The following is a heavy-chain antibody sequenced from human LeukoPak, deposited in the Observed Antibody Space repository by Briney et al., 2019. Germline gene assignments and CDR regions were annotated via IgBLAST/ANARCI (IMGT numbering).Heavy chain of an antibody. CDR1: GYTFTGYY. Sequence: ASVKVSCKASGYTFTGYYMHWVRQAPGQGLEWMGWINPNSGGTNYAQKFQGRVTMTRDTSISTAYMELSRLRSDDTAVYYCARASGLSWIQLFGYWGQGTLVTVSS. CDR2: INPNSGGT. CDR3: ARASGLSWIQLFGY. V-gene: IGHV1-2*02. J-gene: IGHJ4*02. D-gene: IGHD5-18*01.